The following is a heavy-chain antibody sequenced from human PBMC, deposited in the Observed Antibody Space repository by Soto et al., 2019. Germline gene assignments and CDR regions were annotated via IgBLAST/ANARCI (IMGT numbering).Heavy chain of an antibody. CDR3: ARLTGSSSWRRRYLDY. D-gene: IGHD6-13*01. Sequence: QLQLQESGPGLVKPSETLSLTCTVSGGSISSSSYYWGWIRQPPGKGLEWIGRIYYSGSTYYNPSHKSRVTISVDTSRNQCSLKLSSVTAADTAVYYCARLTGSSSWRRRYLDYWGQGTLVTVSS. V-gene: IGHV4-39*01. CDR2: IYYSGST. CDR1: GGSISSSSYY. J-gene: IGHJ4*02.